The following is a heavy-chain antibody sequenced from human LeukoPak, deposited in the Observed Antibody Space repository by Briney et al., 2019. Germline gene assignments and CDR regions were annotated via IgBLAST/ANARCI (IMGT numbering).Heavy chain of an antibody. CDR1: GGSISSYY. J-gene: IGHJ3*02. CDR2: IYTSGST. V-gene: IGHV4-4*09. Sequence: SETLSLTCTVSGGSISSYYWSWIRQPPGKGLEWIGYIYTSGSTNYNPSLKSRVTISVDTSKNQFSLELSSVTAADTAVYYCARGDPLIAFDIWGQGTMVTVSS. D-gene: IGHD2-21*01. CDR3: ARGDPLIAFDI.